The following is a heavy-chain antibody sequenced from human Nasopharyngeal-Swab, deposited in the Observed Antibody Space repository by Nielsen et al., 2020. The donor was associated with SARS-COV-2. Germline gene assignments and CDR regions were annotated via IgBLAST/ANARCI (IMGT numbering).Heavy chain of an antibody. D-gene: IGHD2-8*01. Sequence: WVRQAPGQGLEWMGIINPSGGSTSYAQKFQGRVTMTRDTSTSTVYMELSSLRSEDTAVYYCAGGRDCTNGVCYAGGTDAFDIWGQGTMVTVSS. J-gene: IGHJ3*02. CDR3: AGGRDCTNGVCYAGGTDAFDI. V-gene: IGHV1-46*01. CDR2: INPSGGST.